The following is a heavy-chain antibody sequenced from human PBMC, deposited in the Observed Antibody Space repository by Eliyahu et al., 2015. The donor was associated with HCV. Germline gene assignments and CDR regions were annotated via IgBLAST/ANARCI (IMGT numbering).Heavy chain of an antibody. Sequence: QVQLVESGGGVVQPGRSLRLSCAASGFTFSSYGMHWVRQAPGKGLGWVAVIWYDGSNKYYADSVKGRFTISRDNSKNTLYLQMNSLRAEDTAVYYCAREYSYGLFDYWGQGTLVTVSS. CDR2: IWYDGSNK. J-gene: IGHJ4*02. CDR1: GFTFSSYG. CDR3: AREYSYGLFDY. V-gene: IGHV3-33*01. D-gene: IGHD5-18*01.